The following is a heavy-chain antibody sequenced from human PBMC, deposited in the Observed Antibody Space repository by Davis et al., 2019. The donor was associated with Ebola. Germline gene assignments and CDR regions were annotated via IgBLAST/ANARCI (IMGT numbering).Heavy chain of an antibody. Sequence: SVKVSCKASGGTFSSYAISWVRQAPGQGLEWMGGIIPIFVTANYAQKFQGRVTITADESTSTAYMELSSLRSEDTAVYYCAREVQQLVLRLGFDPWGQGTLVTVSS. CDR2: IIPIFVTA. D-gene: IGHD6-13*01. V-gene: IGHV1-69*13. CDR3: AREVQQLVLRLGFDP. CDR1: GGTFSSYA. J-gene: IGHJ5*02.